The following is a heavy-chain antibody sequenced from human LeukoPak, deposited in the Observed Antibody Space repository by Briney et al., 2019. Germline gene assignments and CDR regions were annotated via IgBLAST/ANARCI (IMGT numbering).Heavy chain of an antibody. CDR3: VKGYCTSTRCYRDY. Sequence: PGGSLRLSCAASGFTFSSYAMTWVRQAPGKGLEWVSVISGSGGSTYYADSVKGRFTISRHNSKNTLYLQMNSLRAEDTAVYYCVKGYCTSTRCYRDYWGRGTLVTVSS. CDR2: ISGSGGST. D-gene: IGHD2-2*01. CDR1: GFTFSSYA. J-gene: IGHJ4*02. V-gene: IGHV3-23*01.